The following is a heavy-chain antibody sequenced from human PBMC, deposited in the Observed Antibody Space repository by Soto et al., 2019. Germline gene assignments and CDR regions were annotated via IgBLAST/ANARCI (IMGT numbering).Heavy chain of an antibody. D-gene: IGHD3-22*01. Sequence: QVQLVESGGGVVQPGRSLRLSCAASGFTFSSYGMHWVRQAPGKGLEWVAVIWYDGSNKYYADSVKGRFTISRDNSKNTLYLQMNSLRAEDTAVYYCARDPPYDSSDWDAFDIWGQGTMVTVSS. J-gene: IGHJ3*02. V-gene: IGHV3-33*01. CDR2: IWYDGSNK. CDR3: ARDPPYDSSDWDAFDI. CDR1: GFTFSSYG.